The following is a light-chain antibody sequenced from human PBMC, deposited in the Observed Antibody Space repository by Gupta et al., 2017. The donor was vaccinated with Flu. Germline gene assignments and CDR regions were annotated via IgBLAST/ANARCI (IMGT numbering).Light chain of an antibody. J-gene: IGLJ3*02. Sequence: QSVLTQPPSVSEAPGQRVTIHCFGSNSNIGNNAVNWYQQFPGKSPKLLIYYDNLVSAGVSDRFSGSKSGTSASLAISGLQAQDEADYYCASWDDSLHGWVFGGGTKLTVL. CDR3: ASWDDSLHGWV. V-gene: IGLV1-36*01. CDR2: YDN. CDR1: NSNIGNNA.